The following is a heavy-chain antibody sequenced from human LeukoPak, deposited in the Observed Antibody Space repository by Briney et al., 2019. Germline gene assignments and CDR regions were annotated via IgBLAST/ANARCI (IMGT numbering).Heavy chain of an antibody. V-gene: IGHV3-66*01. CDR2: IYSGGST. D-gene: IGHD7-27*01. CDR3: ARVNWGSCMDV. Sequence: GGSLRLSCAASGFTVSSNYMSWVRQAPGKGLEWVSVIYSGGSTYYADSVKGRFTISRDNSKNTLYLQMNSLRAEDTAVYYCARVNWGSCMDVWGQGTTVTVSS. CDR1: GFTVSSNY. J-gene: IGHJ6*02.